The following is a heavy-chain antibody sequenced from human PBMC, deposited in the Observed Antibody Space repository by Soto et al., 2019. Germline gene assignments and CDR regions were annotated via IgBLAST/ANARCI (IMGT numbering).Heavy chain of an antibody. CDR2: INPNSGDT. V-gene: IGHV1-2*02. Sequence: ASVKVSCKASGYSFSGYYIHWVRQAPGLGLEWIGWINPNSGDTNYAQRFLGRVTMTSDTSISTAFMTLSSLRAEDTAVYYCARAGTWSGYYTYYYYYGMDVWGQGTTVTVSS. J-gene: IGHJ6*02. CDR3: ARAGTWSGYYTYYYYYGMDV. CDR1: GYSFSGYY. D-gene: IGHD3-3*01.